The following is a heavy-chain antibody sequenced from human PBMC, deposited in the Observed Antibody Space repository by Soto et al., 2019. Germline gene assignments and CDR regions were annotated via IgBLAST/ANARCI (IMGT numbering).Heavy chain of an antibody. CDR2: ISGSGGST. CDR3: AKDPGYSSGWPLGDY. Sequence: GGSLRLSCAASGFTFSSYAMSWVRQAPGKGLEWVSAISGSGGSTYYADSVKGRFTISRDNSKNTLYLQMNSLRAEDTAVYYCAKDPGYSSGWPLGDYWGQGTLVTVSS. J-gene: IGHJ4*02. CDR1: GFTFSSYA. V-gene: IGHV3-23*01. D-gene: IGHD6-19*01.